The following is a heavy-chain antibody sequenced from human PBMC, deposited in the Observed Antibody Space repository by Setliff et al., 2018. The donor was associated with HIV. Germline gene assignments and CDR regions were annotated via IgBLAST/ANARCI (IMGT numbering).Heavy chain of an antibody. CDR1: GFTFSDYY. J-gene: IGHJ4*02. CDR2: ISSSSSYT. CDR3: ARGEPSILIEPAAFFDY. D-gene: IGHD2-2*01. V-gene: IGHV3-11*06. Sequence: GGSLRLSCAASGFTFSDYYMSWIRQAPGKGLEWVSYISSSSSYTNYADSVKGRFTISRDNAKNSLYLQMNSLRAEDTAVYFCARGEPSILIEPAAFFDYWGQGTLVTAPQ.